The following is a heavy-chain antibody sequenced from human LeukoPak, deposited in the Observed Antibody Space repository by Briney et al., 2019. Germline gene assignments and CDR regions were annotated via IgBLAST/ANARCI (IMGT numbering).Heavy chain of an antibody. J-gene: IGHJ4*02. CDR1: GFTFSSYA. Sequence: GGSLRLSCAASGFTFSSYAMSWVRQAPGKGLEWVSSISGSSSYIYYADSMKGRFTISRDNGKNSLYLQMNSLRAEDTAVYFCARAPTAPDYWGQGTLVTVAS. CDR3: ARAPTAPDY. CDR2: ISGSSSYI. D-gene: IGHD5-18*01. V-gene: IGHV3-21*01.